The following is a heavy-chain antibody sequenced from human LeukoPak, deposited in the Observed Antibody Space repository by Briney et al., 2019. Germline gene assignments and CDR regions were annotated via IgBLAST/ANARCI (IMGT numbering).Heavy chain of an antibody. Sequence: ASVKVSCKSSGYTFTGYYIFWVRQAPGQGLEWMGWINPNSGGTNYAQKFQGRVTMTRDTSISAAYMELSRLRSDDTAVFYCTRGHHYFVSGSYYNFWGQGTLVTVSP. CDR1: GYTFTGYY. CDR3: TRGHHYFVSGSYYNF. V-gene: IGHV1-2*02. J-gene: IGHJ4*02. D-gene: IGHD3-10*01. CDR2: INPNSGGT.